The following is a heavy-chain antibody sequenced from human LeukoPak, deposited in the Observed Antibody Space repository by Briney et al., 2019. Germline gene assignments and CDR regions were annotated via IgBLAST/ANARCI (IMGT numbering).Heavy chain of an antibody. CDR2: ISSSSSYI. Sequence: GGSLRLSCAASGFTFSSYSMNWVRQAPGKGLEWVSSISSSSSYIYYADSVKGRFAISRDNAKNSLYLQMNSLRAEDTAVYYCARALGENWFDPWGQGTLVTVSS. V-gene: IGHV3-21*01. CDR3: ARALGENWFDP. D-gene: IGHD3-10*01. J-gene: IGHJ5*02. CDR1: GFTFSSYS.